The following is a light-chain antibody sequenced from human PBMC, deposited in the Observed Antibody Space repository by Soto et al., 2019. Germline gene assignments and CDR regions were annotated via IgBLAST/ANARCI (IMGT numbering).Light chain of an antibody. Sequence: QSVLTQPPSESGAPEQRVTISCSGSSSNIGSNSVNWYQQVAGTAPKLLIYGNNQRPSGVPHRFSDSKSGTSASLAISGLQSEDEADSYCSTWDDSLDGVVFGGGTQLTVL. CDR2: GNN. V-gene: IGLV1-44*01. CDR3: STWDDSLDGVV. CDR1: SSNIGSNS. J-gene: IGLJ2*01.